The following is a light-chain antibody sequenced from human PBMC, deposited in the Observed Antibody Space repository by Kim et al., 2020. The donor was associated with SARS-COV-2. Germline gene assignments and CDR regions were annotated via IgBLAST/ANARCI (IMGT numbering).Light chain of an antibody. V-gene: IGLV2-11*01. J-gene: IGLJ1*01. CDR2: DVS. CDR3: CSYAGSYTFV. Sequence: GQSVTTSCTGTSSDVGGYNYVSWYQQNPGKAPKLMIYDVSKRPSGVPDRFSGSKSGNTASLTISGLQAEDEADYYCCSYAGSYTFVFGTGTKVTVL. CDR1: SSDVGGYNY.